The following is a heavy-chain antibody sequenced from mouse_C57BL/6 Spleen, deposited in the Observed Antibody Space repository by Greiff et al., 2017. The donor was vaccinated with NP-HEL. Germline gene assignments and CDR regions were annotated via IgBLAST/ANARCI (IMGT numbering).Heavy chain of an antibody. Sequence: VQGVESGAELARPGASVKMSCKASGYTFTSYTMHWVKQRPGQGLEWIGYINPSSGYTKYNQKFKDKATLTADKSSSTAYMQLSSLTSEDSAVYYCARSGLYAMDYWGQGTSVTVSS. D-gene: IGHD3-1*01. J-gene: IGHJ4*01. CDR2: INPSSGYT. CDR3: ARSGLYAMDY. V-gene: IGHV1-4*01. CDR1: GYTFTSYT.